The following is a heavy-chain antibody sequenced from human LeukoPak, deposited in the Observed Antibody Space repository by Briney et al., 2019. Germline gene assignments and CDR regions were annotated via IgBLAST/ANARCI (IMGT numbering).Heavy chain of an antibody. Sequence: SETLSLTCTVSGGSIASYYWSWIRQFPGKGLEWIGYISYRGSTSYNPSLNSRVSISLDTSKNQLSLKLSSVTAADTAVYYCARAELDLEYYFDYWGQGTLVTVSS. CDR1: GGSIASYY. J-gene: IGHJ4*02. CDR2: ISYRGST. V-gene: IGHV4-59*08. D-gene: IGHD1-1*01. CDR3: ARAELDLEYYFDY.